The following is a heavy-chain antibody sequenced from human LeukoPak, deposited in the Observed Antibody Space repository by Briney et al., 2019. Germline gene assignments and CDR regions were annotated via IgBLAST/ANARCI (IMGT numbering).Heavy chain of an antibody. Sequence: PSQTLSLTCTVSGGSISSGSYYWSWIRQPAGKGLEWIGRIYTSGSTIYNPSLKSRVTISVDTSKNQFSLKLSSVTAADTAVYYCARLGDLYYDSSGYVRDYWGQGTLVTVSS. CDR1: GGSISSGSYY. D-gene: IGHD3-22*01. V-gene: IGHV4-61*02. CDR2: IYTSGST. J-gene: IGHJ4*02. CDR3: ARLGDLYYDSSGYVRDY.